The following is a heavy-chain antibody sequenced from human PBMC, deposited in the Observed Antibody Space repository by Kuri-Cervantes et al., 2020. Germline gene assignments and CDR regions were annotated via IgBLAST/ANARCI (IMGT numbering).Heavy chain of an antibody. CDR1: GYTFTSYA. V-gene: IGHV1-46*01. Sequence: ASVKVSCKASGYTFTSYAMHWVRQAPGQRLEWMGIINPSGDKTNNAQRFHGRVTMTRDPSTSTLYMELNSLRSDDTAMYYCATEGTSHSIGAADGVFDYWGQGTLVTVSS. D-gene: IGHD1-14*01. CDR3: ATEGTSHSIGAADGVFDY. CDR2: INPSGDKT. J-gene: IGHJ4*02.